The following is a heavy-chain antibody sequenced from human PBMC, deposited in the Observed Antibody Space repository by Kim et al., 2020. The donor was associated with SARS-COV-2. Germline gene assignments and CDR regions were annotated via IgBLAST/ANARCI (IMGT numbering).Heavy chain of an antibody. D-gene: IGHD3-3*01. CDR1: GGSISSYY. Sequence: SETLSLTCTVSGGSISSYYWSWIRQPPGKGLEWIGYIYYSGSTNYNPSLKSRVTISVDTSKNQFSLKLSSVTAADTAVYYCARSPHPDFWSVPAAYFDYWGQGTLVTVSS. V-gene: IGHV4-59*08. CDR2: IYYSGST. J-gene: IGHJ4*02. CDR3: ARSPHPDFWSVPAAYFDY.